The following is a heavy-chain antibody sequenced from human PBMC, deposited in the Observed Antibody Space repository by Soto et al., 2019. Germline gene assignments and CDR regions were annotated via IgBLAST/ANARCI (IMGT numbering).Heavy chain of an antibody. CDR1: GASVSSNSYY. CDR2: TDYSGST. V-gene: IGHV4-61*01. Sequence: TLSLTCIVSGASVSSNSYYWTWIRQPPGKGLEWIGYTDYSGSTKYNPSLKSRVTISVDTSKNQFSLRVSSVTAADTAMYYCARADRQYCSVSTCYIFDYWGQGTQVTVSS. J-gene: IGHJ4*02. D-gene: IGHD2-2*02. CDR3: ARADRQYCSVSTCYIFDY.